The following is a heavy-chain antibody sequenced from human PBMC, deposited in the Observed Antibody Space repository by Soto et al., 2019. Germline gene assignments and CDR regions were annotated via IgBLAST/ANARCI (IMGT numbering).Heavy chain of an antibody. D-gene: IGHD4-17*01. CDR2: ISYDGSNK. CDR1: GFTFSSYA. J-gene: IGHJ4*02. Sequence: VQLVESGGGVVQPGRSLRLSCAASGFTFSSYAMHWVRQAPGKGLEWVAVISYDGSNKYYADSVKGRFTISRDNSKNTLYLQMNSLRAEDTAVYYCARDKGLTTVTVFDYWGQGTLVTVSS. CDR3: ARDKGLTTVTVFDY. V-gene: IGHV3-30-3*01.